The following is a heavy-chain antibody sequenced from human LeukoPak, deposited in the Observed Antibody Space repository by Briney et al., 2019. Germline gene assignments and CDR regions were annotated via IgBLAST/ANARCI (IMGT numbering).Heavy chain of an antibody. V-gene: IGHV3-49*04. CDR2: IRSKRYGGTT. CDR3: SRSYDVLSGYFPPDY. J-gene: IGHJ4*02. CDR1: GFTFSSYA. Sequence: PGGSLRLSCAASGFTFSSYAMSWVRQAPGKGLEWVVFIRSKRYGGTTQYAASVKGRFTISRDDSKSVAYLQMNSLKTEDTAVYYCSRSYDVLSGYFPPDYWGQGTLVTVSS. D-gene: IGHD3-9*01.